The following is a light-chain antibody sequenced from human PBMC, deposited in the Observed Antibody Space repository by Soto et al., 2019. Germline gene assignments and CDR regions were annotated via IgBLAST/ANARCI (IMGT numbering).Light chain of an antibody. CDR2: ATR. J-gene: IGLJ1*01. Sequence: QSALTQPASVSGSPGQSITISCTGTSSDVGNYNLVSWYQQHPGKAPKLIIYATRKRPSGVSNRYSGSKSGNTASLTISGLQAEDEANYHCCSYAGSSSYVFGTGTKLTVL. CDR3: CSYAGSSSYV. V-gene: IGLV2-23*01. CDR1: SSDVGNYNL.